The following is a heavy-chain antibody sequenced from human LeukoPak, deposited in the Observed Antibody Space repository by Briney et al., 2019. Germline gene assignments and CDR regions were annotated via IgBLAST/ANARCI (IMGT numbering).Heavy chain of an antibody. J-gene: IGHJ3*01. Sequence: SETLSLTCTVSGGSISSGSYYWSWIRQPAGKGLEWIGRTYTSGSTDYNPSLKSRVTISVDTSKNQFSLKLSSVTAADTAVYYCARSYLWELLGVAFDLWGQGTVVTVSS. V-gene: IGHV4-61*02. D-gene: IGHD1-26*01. CDR3: ARSYLWELLGVAFDL. CDR2: TYTSGST. CDR1: GGSISSGSYY.